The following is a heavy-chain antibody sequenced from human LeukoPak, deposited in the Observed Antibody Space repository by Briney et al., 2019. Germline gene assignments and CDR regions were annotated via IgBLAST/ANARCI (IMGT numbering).Heavy chain of an antibody. CDR3: ARAPGYGAAYYFDY. D-gene: IGHD1-1*01. CDR2: VSYDGSYK. CDR1: GFTFSNFA. J-gene: IGHJ4*02. Sequence: GGSLRLSCAATGFTFSNFAMHWVRQAPGKGLEWVAVVSYDGSYKYYADSVKGRFTISRDNSKNTLYLQMNSLRAEDTAVYYCARAPGYGAAYYFDYWGQGTPVTASS. V-gene: IGHV3-30*04.